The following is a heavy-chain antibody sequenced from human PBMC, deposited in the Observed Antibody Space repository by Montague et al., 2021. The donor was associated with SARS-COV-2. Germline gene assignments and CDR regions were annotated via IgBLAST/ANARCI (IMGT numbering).Heavy chain of an antibody. J-gene: IGHJ4*02. D-gene: IGHD3-16*02. Sequence: SLRLSCAASGFTFSSYAMNWVRQARGKGLEGVAVISNDVRNKYYADSVKGRFTISRDNYRNTLYLQMNSLRAEDTAVYYCARDNYDYVWGSYRYIYWGQGTLVTVSS. CDR1: GFTFSSYA. CDR3: ARDNYDYVWGSYRYIY. V-gene: IGHV3-30*04. CDR2: ISNDVRNK.